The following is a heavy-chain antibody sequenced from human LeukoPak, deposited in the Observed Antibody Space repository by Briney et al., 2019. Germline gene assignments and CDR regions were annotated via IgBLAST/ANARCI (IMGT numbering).Heavy chain of an antibody. Sequence: PGRSLRLSCTAFGFIFGDYAMSWFRQAPGKGLEWVSSISSTSGYIYNADSVRGRFTISRDNAKNSLYLQMNSLRAEDTAVYYCARDRNWNDGIDQWGQGTLVTVSS. D-gene: IGHD1-1*01. J-gene: IGHJ4*02. CDR1: GFIFGDYA. CDR3: ARDRNWNDGIDQ. V-gene: IGHV3-21*01. CDR2: ISSTSGYI.